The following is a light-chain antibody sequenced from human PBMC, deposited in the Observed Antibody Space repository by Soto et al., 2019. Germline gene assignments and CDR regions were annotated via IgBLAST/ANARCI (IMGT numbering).Light chain of an antibody. CDR1: SSDVGSYNR. CDR3: SSYTTSRTYV. J-gene: IGLJ1*01. CDR2: EVS. Sequence: QSALTQPPSVSGSPGQSVTISCTGTSSDVGSYNRVSWYQQPPGTAPKLMIYEVSNRPSGVPDRFSGSKSGNTAPLTISGLQAEDKADYYCSSYTTSRTYVFGTGTKVTVL. V-gene: IGLV2-18*02.